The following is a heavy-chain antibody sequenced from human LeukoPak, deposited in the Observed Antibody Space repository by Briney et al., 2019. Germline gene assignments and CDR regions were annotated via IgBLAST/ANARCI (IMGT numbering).Heavy chain of an antibody. J-gene: IGHJ6*03. CDR1: GYSISSGYY. D-gene: IGHD2-2*01. V-gene: IGHV4-38-2*02. CDR2: IYHSGST. Sequence: SETLSLTCTVSGYSISSGYYWGWIRQPPGKGLEWIGSIYHSGSTYYNPSLKSRVTISVDTSKDQFSLKLSSVTAADTAVYYCARDHRGSTSGYYMDVWGKGTTVTVSS. CDR3: ARDHRGSTSGYYMDV.